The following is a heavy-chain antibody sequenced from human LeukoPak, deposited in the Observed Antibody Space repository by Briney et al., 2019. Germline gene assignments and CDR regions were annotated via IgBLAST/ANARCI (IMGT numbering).Heavy chain of an antibody. CDR3: VRERSGTSSDGFDI. D-gene: IGHD1-26*01. V-gene: IGHV3-13*01. J-gene: IGHJ3*02. CDR2: IGIGGDT. CDR1: GFTFSNHE. Sequence: GGSLRLSCAGSGFTFSNHEMHWVRQVAGGGLEWVSAIGIGGDTFYTGSVKGRFTISRENAKNSFFLQMNSLSAGDTALYYCVRERSGTSSDGFDIWGQGTMVTVSS.